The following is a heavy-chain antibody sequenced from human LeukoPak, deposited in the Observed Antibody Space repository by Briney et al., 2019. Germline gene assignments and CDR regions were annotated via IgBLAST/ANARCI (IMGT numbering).Heavy chain of an antibody. V-gene: IGHV3-13*01. CDR2: IGIAGDT. D-gene: IGHD1-26*01. CDR3: VRQQTSHGNFDY. CDR1: GFTFSNHA. J-gene: IGHJ4*02. Sequence: GGSLRLSCAASGFTFSNHAMHWVRQATGKGLEWVSAIGIAGDTFYPGSVKGRFTISRENAKNSLSLQINSLKAEDTAVYYCVRQQTSHGNFDYWGQGTLVTVSS.